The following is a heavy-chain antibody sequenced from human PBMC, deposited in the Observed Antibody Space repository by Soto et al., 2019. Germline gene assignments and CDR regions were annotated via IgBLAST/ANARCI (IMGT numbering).Heavy chain of an antibody. Sequence: QVQLVQSGAEVKKPGASVKVSYKASGYTFNNYGISWVRQAPGQGLEWMGWIGPYNGNTDHAQNFQGRVTMTTDTSTNTAYMELRSLRSDDTALYYCARCYCSVGSCYTCWHFDLWGRGTLVTVSS. CDR1: GYTFNNYG. J-gene: IGHJ2*01. CDR3: ARCYCSVGSCYTCWHFDL. D-gene: IGHD2-15*01. V-gene: IGHV1-18*01. CDR2: IGPYNGNT.